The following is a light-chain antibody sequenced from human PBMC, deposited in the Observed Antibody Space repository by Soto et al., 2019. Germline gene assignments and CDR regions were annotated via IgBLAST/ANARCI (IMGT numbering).Light chain of an antibody. Sequence: DIVMTQSPLSLPVTPGEPASISCRSSQSLLHSNGYNYLDWYLQKPGQSPQLLIYLGSNRSSGVPDRVSGSGSGTDFTLKISRVEAEDVGVYYCMQALQKGPTFGGGTKVEIK. V-gene: IGKV2-28*01. CDR2: LGS. CDR3: MQALQKGPT. J-gene: IGKJ4*01. CDR1: QSLLHSNGYNY.